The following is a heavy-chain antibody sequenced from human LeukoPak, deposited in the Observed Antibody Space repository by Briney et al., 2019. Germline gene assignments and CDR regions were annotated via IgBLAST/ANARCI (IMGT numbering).Heavy chain of an antibody. CDR1: GGTFSSYA. J-gene: IGHJ6*03. CDR3: ARGRGYDSNFVYYYYMDV. V-gene: IGHV1-69*13. D-gene: IGHD5-12*01. CDR2: IIPIFGTA. Sequence: SVKVSCKAPGGTFSSYAISWVRQAPGQGLEWMGGIIPIFGTANYAQKFQGRVTITADESTSTAYMELSSLRSEDTAVYYCARGRGYDSNFVYYYYMDVWGKGTTVTVSS.